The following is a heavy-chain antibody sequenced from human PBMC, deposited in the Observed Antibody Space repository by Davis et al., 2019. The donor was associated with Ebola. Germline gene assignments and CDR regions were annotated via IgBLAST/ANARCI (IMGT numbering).Heavy chain of an antibody. J-gene: IGHJ4*02. Sequence: GESLKISCAASGFTFSSYWMSWVRQAPGKGLEWVANIKQDGSEKYYVDSVKGRFTISRGNAKNSLYLQMNSLRAEDTAVYYCARVYYYVVSWGQGTLVTVSS. CDR2: IKQDGSEK. D-gene: IGHD3-10*02. CDR3: ARVYYYVVS. V-gene: IGHV3-7*01. CDR1: GFTFSSYW.